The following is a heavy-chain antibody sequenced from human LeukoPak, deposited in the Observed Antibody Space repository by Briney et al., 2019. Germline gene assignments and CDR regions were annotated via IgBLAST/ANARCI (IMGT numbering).Heavy chain of an antibody. D-gene: IGHD1-7*01. CDR1: GYTFTGYY. CDR2: INTNTGNP. J-gene: IGHJ5*02. CDR3: ARDFKLELRLGWFDP. Sequence: GASVKVSCKASGYTFTGYYMHWVRQAPGQGLEWMGWINTNTGNPTYAQGFTGRFVFSLDTSVSTAYLQISSLKAEDTAVYYCARDFKLELRLGWFDPWGQGTLVTVSS. V-gene: IGHV7-4-1*02.